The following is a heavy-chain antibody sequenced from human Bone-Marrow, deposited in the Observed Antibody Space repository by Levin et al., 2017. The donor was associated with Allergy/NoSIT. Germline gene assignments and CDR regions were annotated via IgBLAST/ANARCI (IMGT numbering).Heavy chain of an antibody. CDR2: IYYSGNT. Sequence: SCTVSGGLISGGGYYWSWIRQHPGKGLEWIGYIYYSGNTYYNPSLKSRVIISVVTSKNQLSLKLTSVTVADTAVYYCARFNGYDFDYWGQGTLVTVSS. CDR3: ARFNGYDFDY. V-gene: IGHV4-31*03. D-gene: IGHD5-12*01. CDR1: GGLISGGGYY. J-gene: IGHJ4*02.